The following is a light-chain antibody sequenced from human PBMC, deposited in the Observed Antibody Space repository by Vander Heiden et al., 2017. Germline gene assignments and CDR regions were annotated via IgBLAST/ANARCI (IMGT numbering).Light chain of an antibody. CDR3: QAWDSSTVG. V-gene: IGLV3-1*01. CDR2: QDN. CDR1: KLGDKY. Sequence: SYELIQPPSVSVSPGQTASITCSGDKLGDKYACWYQQKPGQSPVLVIYQDNKRPSGISERFSGSNSGNTATLTISGTQAMDEADYYCQAWDSSTVGFGGGTKL. J-gene: IGLJ2*01.